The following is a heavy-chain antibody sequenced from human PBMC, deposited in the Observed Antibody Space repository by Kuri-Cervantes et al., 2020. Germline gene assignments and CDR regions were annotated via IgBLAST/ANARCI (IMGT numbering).Heavy chain of an antibody. CDR2: ISAYNGNT. CDR1: GYTFTSYG. V-gene: IGHV1-18*01. D-gene: IGHD3-10*01. J-gene: IGHJ4*02. CDR3: ARRYYGSGSYWEFDY. Sequence: ASVKVSCKASGYTFTSYGISWVRQAPGQGLEWMGWISAYNGNTNYAQKLLGRVTMTTDTSTSTAYMELRSLRSDDTAVYYCARRYYGSGSYWEFDYWGQGTLVTVSS.